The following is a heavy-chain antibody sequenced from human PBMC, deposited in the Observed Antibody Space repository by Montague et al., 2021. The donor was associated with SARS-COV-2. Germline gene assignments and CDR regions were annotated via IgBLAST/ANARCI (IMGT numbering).Heavy chain of an antibody. CDR2: VDTAGDP. CDR3: ARGVKSTIRGIITNRTPLPRGDMDV. D-gene: IGHD3-10*01. V-gene: IGHV3-13*05. Sequence: SLRLSCAASGLTFSSYDFHWVRQGTGKGLEWVSAVDTAGDPYYADSVKGRFTISRENAKHYVYLQLDSLRAGDTAVYYCARGVKSTIRGIITNRTPLPRGDMDVWGQGTAVIVSS. J-gene: IGHJ6*02. CDR1: GLTFSSYD.